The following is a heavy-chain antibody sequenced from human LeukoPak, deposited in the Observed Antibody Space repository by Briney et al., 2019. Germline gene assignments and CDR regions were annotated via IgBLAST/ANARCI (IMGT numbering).Heavy chain of an antibody. CDR3: ARGGRWGQLVRRVWSGFDY. D-gene: IGHD6-6*01. V-gene: IGHV7-4-1*02. CDR1: GYTFTSYA. J-gene: IGHJ4*02. CDR2: INTNTGNP. Sequence: ASVKVSCKASGYTFTSYAMNWVRQAPGQGLEWMGWINTNTGNPTYAQGFTGRFVFSLDTSVSTAYLQISSLKAEDTAVYYCARGGRWGQLVRRVWSGFDYWGQGTLVTVSS.